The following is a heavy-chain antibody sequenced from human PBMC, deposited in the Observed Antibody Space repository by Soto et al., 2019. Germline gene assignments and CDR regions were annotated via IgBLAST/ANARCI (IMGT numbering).Heavy chain of an antibody. CDR2: IYYSGST. CDR3: ARTKSTVIDY. CDR1: GGSISSYY. D-gene: IGHD4-17*01. V-gene: IGHV4-59*12. J-gene: IGHJ4*02. Sequence: SETLSLTCTVSGGSISSYYWSWIRQPPGKGLEWIGYIYYSGSTNYNPSLKSRVTISVDRSKNQFSLKLSSVTAADTAVYYCARTKSTVIDYWGQGTLVTVSS.